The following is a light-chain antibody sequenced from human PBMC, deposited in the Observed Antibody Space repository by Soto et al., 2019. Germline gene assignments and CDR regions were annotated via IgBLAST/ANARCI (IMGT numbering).Light chain of an antibody. Sequence: QAVVTQPPSASGTPGQRVTISCSGSSSNIGSNSGNWYQHVPGTAPKLLIYSDDQRPSGVPDRFSASKSGTSASLAISGLQSEDVADYYCAVWDDSLDGWVFGGGTKLTVL. J-gene: IGLJ3*02. CDR2: SDD. V-gene: IGLV1-44*01. CDR3: AVWDDSLDGWV. CDR1: SSNIGSNS.